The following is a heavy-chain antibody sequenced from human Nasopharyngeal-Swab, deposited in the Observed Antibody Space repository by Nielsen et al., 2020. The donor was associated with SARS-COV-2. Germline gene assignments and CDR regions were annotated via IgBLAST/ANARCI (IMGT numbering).Heavy chain of an antibody. J-gene: IGHJ6*03. Sequence: GGSLRLSCAASGFTFSSYSMTWVRQAPGKGLEWVSYISSSSSTIYYADSVKGRFTISRDNAKNSLYLQMNSLRAEDTAVYYCARGGADCSSTSCYVSYYYYYMDVWGKGTTVTVSS. CDR1: GFTFSSYS. CDR3: ARGGADCSSTSCYVSYYYYYMDV. D-gene: IGHD2-2*01. CDR2: ISSSSSTI. V-gene: IGHV3-48*01.